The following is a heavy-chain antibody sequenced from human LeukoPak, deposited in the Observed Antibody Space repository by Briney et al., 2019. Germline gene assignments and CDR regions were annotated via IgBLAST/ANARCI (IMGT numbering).Heavy chain of an antibody. CDR2: ISSSSSYI. J-gene: IGHJ4*02. D-gene: IGHD2-15*01. CDR3: ARATRRGAEEYYFDY. CDR1: GFTFSSYS. V-gene: IGHV3-21*01. Sequence: TGGSLRLSCAASGFTFSSYSMNWVRQAPGKGLEWVSSISSSSSYIYYADSVKGRFTISRDNAKNSLYLQMNSLRAEDTAVYYCARATRRGAEEYYFDYWGQGTLVTVSS.